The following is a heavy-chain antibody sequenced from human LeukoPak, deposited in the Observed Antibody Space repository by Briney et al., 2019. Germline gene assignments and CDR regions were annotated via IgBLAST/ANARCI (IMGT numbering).Heavy chain of an antibody. V-gene: IGHV4-31*03. CDR1: GGSISSGGYY. Sequence: PSQTLSLTCTVSGGSISSGGYYWSWIRQHPGKGLEWIGYIYYSGSTYYNPSLKSRVTISVDTSKNQFSLKLSSVTAADTAVYYCVRECRLEVVAGTSYYYYGMDVWGQGTTVTVSS. CDR3: VRECRLEVVAGTSYYYYGMDV. CDR2: IYYSGST. D-gene: IGHD1-1*01. J-gene: IGHJ6*02.